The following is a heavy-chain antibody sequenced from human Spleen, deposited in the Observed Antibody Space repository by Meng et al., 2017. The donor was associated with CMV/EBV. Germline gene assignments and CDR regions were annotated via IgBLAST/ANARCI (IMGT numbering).Heavy chain of an antibody. CDR3: ARAAAPYHRTTIYYGRDV. CDR2: IYAGGTT. J-gene: IGHJ6*02. D-gene: IGHD6-25*01. Sequence: GESLKISCAASGFTVSGNYMMWVRQSPRKGLECVSIIYAGGTTYYADSVKGRFTISRDNSKNTLYLQMNSLRAEDTSVYYCARAAAPYHRTTIYYGRDVWGQGTTVTVSS. CDR1: GFTVSGNY. V-gene: IGHV3-66*02.